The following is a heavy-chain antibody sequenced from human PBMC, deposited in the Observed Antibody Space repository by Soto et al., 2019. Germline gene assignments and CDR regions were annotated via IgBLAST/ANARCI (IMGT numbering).Heavy chain of an antibody. V-gene: IGHV3-48*03. Sequence: PVGSLRLSCAASGFTFSSYEMNWVRQAPGKGLEWVSYISSSGSTIYYADSVKGRFTISRDNAKNSLYLQMNSLRAEDTAVYYCARAMTSTAYGDYEFGMDVWGQGTPVTVSS. CDR2: ISSSGSTI. D-gene: IGHD4-17*01. CDR1: GFTFSSYE. CDR3: ARAMTSTAYGDYEFGMDV. J-gene: IGHJ6*02.